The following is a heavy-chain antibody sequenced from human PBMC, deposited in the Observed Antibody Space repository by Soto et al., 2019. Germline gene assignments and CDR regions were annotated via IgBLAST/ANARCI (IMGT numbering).Heavy chain of an antibody. CDR2: VYSSGRT. CDR1: GGSFSDNY. J-gene: IGHJ5*02. CDR3: ARTRRDTIFGVVIFGWFDP. V-gene: IGHV4-59*01. D-gene: IGHD3-3*01. Sequence: QVQLQQSGPGLVRPSETLSLTCTVSGGSFSDNYWNWLRQSPGKGLEWIGDVYSSGRTNYNPSFGSRVTMSIDTAKNQFSLKLTSVTAADTAVYYCARTRRDTIFGVVIFGWFDPWCQGARVIVSS.